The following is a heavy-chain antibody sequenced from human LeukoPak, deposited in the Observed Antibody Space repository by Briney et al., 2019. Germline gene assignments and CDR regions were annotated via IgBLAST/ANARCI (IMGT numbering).Heavy chain of an antibody. CDR3: ARDRGSTSFDY. J-gene: IGHJ4*02. V-gene: IGHV3-33*01. CDR2: IWNDGSNK. Sequence: PGRSLRLSCAASGFTFSNYGMHWVRQAPGKGLEWVAVIWNDGSNKYFVDSVKGRFTISRDNSKNTLYLQMNSLRAEDTAVYYCARDRGSTSFDYWGQGLQVTVSS. D-gene: IGHD1-26*01. CDR1: GFTFSNYG.